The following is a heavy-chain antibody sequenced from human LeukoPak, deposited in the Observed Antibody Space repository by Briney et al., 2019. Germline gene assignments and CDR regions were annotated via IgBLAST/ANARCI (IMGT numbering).Heavy chain of an antibody. CDR3: ARGLFGTGYAHFDY. J-gene: IGHJ4*02. Sequence: SETLSLTCTVSGGSISSSSYYWGWIRQPPGKGLEWIGSIYYSGSTYYNPSLKSRVTISVDTSKNQFSLKLSSVTAADTAVYYCARGLFGTGYAHFDYWGQGTLVSASS. V-gene: IGHV4-39*07. CDR2: IYYSGST. CDR1: GGSISSSSYY. D-gene: IGHD3-9*01.